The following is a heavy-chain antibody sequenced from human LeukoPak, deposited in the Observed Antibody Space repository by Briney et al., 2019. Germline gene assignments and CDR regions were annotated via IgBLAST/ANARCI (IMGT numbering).Heavy chain of an antibody. CDR2: IYYTGST. J-gene: IGHJ4*02. D-gene: IGHD3-22*01. V-gene: IGHV4-59*01. Sequence: SETLSLTCTVTGGSISGYYWNWIRQPPGKGLEWIGYIYYTGSTNYNPSLKSRVTISVDTSKNQFSLELSSVTAADTAVYYCARENDTSGFSASGFDSWGQGTLVTVSS. CDR3: ARENDTSGFSASGFDS. CDR1: GGSISGYY.